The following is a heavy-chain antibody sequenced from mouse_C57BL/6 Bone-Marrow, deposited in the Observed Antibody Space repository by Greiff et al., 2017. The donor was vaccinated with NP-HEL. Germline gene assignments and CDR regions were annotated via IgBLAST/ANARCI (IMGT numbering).Heavy chain of an antibody. V-gene: IGHV1-80*01. CDR2: IYPGDGDT. CDR1: GYAFSSYW. D-gene: IGHD6-1*01. J-gene: IGHJ4*01. Sequence: QVQLKQSGAELVKPGASVKISCKASGYAFSSYWMNWVKQRPGKGLEWIGQIYPGDGDTNYNGKFKGKATLTADKSSSTAYMQLSSLTSEDSAVYFYARGGNTPYYTMDYWGQGTSVTVSS. CDR3: ARGGNTPYYTMDY.